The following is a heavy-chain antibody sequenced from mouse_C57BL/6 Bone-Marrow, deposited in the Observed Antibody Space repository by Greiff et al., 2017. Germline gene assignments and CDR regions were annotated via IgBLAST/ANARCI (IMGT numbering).Heavy chain of an antibody. Sequence: DVQLVESGGGLVKPGGSLKLSCAASGFTFSSYTMSWVRQTPEKRLQWVAAISGGGGNTYYQDSVKGRFTISRDNDKNILYMQMSSLSSEDTALYYCSRQVTTVLATKYFDVWGTGTTVTVSS. D-gene: IGHD1-1*01. J-gene: IGHJ1*03. CDR2: ISGGGGNT. CDR3: SRQVTTVLATKYFDV. V-gene: IGHV5-9*01. CDR1: GFTFSSYT.